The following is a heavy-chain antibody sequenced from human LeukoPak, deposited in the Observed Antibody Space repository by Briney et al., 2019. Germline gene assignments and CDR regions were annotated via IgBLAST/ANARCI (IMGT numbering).Heavy chain of an antibody. CDR2: IRSKAYGGTT. V-gene: IGHV3-49*04. D-gene: IGHD1-26*01. CDR1: GFTFSSYS. J-gene: IGHJ4*02. Sequence: GGSLRLSCAASGFTFSSYSMNWVRQAPGKGLEWVGFIRSKAYGGTTEYAASVKGRFTISRDDSKSIAYLQMNSLKTEDTAVYYCTSGSYYGRYFDYWGQGTLVTVSS. CDR3: TSGSYYGRYFDY.